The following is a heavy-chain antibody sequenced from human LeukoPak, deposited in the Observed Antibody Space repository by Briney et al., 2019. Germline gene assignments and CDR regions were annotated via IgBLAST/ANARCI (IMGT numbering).Heavy chain of an antibody. CDR2: ISSSGSTI. J-gene: IGHJ4*02. CDR1: GFTFSNYG. Sequence: GGSLRLSCAASGFTFSNYGMNWVRQAPGKGLEWVSYISSSGSTIYYADSVKGRFTISRDNAKNSLYLQMNSLRAEDTAVYYCAREGVTDFDYWGQGTLVTVSS. V-gene: IGHV3-48*04. D-gene: IGHD2-21*02. CDR3: AREGVTDFDY.